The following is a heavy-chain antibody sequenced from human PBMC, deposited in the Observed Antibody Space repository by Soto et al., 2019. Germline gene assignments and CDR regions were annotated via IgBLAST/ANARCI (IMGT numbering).Heavy chain of an antibody. J-gene: IGHJ3*02. CDR2: IWYDGSNK. CDR3: ARRRWWDAFDI. CDR1: GFTFSSYG. V-gene: IGHV3-33*01. D-gene: IGHD2-15*01. Sequence: QVQLVESGGGVVQPGRSLRLSCAASGFTFSSYGMHWVRQAPGKGLEWVAVIWYDGSNKYYADSVKGRVTISRDNSKNTLYLQMNSLRAEDTAVYYCARRRWWDAFDIWGQGTMVTVSS.